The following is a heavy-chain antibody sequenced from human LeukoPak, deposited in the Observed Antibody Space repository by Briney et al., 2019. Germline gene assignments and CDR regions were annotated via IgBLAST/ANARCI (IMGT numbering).Heavy chain of an antibody. Sequence: SETLSLTCTVSGGSISSYYWSWIRQPPGKGLEWIGYIYYSGSTKYNPSLKSRVTISVDTSKNQFSLKLNSVTAADTAVYYCAGASGGEQWLSLVSWGQGTLVTVSS. V-gene: IGHV4-59*01. J-gene: IGHJ5*02. CDR3: AGASGGEQWLSLVS. CDR2: IYYSGST. D-gene: IGHD6-19*01. CDR1: GGSISSYY.